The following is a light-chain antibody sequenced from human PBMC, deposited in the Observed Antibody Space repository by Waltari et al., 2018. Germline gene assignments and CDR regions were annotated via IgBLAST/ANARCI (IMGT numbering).Light chain of an antibody. CDR3: QQRSNWPGT. CDR1: QSVVNY. V-gene: IGKV3-11*01. Sequence: EIVLTQYPGTLSLSPGERATLSCRASQSVVNYLAWYQQKPGQAPRLLISGASNRATGIPASFSGSGSGTDFTLTISSLEPEDFAVYYCQQRSNWPGTFGQGTKVEIK. J-gene: IGKJ1*01. CDR2: GAS.